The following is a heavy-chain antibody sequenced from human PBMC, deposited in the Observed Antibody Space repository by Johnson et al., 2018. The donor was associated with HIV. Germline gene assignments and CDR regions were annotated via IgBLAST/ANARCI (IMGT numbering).Heavy chain of an antibody. J-gene: IGHJ3*02. Sequence: QVQLVESGGGVVQPGGSLRLSCVASGFTLSNYGMHWVRQAPGKGLEWVAVIWHDGSNKYYADSVKGRFTISRDNSKNTLYLQMNSLRPEDTAVYYCAKDLPSGWDGGDAFDIWG. CDR3: AKDLPSGWDGGDAFDI. V-gene: IGHV3-30*02. D-gene: IGHD6-19*01. CDR2: IWHDGSNK. CDR1: GFTLSNYG.